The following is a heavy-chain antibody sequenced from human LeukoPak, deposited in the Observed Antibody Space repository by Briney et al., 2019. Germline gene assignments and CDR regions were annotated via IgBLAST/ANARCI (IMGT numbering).Heavy chain of an antibody. J-gene: IGHJ4*02. V-gene: IGHV3-9*01. CDR2: ISWNSGSI. CDR3: ARGQLAQLDY. Sequence: PGGSLRLSCAASGFTFDDYAMHWVRQAPGKGLEWVSGISWNSGSIGYADSVKGRFTISRDNAKNSLYLQMNSLRAEDTAVYYCARGQLAQLDYWGQGTLVTVSS. CDR1: GFTFDDYA. D-gene: IGHD6-6*01.